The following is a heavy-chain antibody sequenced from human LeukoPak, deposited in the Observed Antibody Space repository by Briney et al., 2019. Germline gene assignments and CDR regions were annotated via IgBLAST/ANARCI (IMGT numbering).Heavy chain of an antibody. D-gene: IGHD1-26*01. CDR1: GFTFSSHA. Sequence: GSLRLSCAASGFTFSSHAMSWVRQAPGKGLEWVSAISTSGGTTDYADSVKGRFTISRDNSKNTLYLQLNSLRAEDTAVYYCSKTSIVGPTAIDYWGQGTLVTVSS. J-gene: IGHJ4*02. CDR3: SKTSIVGPTAIDY. CDR2: ISTSGGTT. V-gene: IGHV3-23*01.